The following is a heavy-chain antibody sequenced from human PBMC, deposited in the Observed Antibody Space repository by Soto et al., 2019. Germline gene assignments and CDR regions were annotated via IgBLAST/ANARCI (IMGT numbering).Heavy chain of an antibody. CDR2: ISYDGSNK. V-gene: IGHV3-30-3*01. CDR1: GFTFSSYA. CDR3: ARDLPFTYYYDSSGYDRYFDL. D-gene: IGHD3-22*01. J-gene: IGHJ2*01. Sequence: QVQLVESGEGVVQPGRSLRLSCAASGFTFSSYAMHWVRQAPGKGLEWVAVISYDGSNKYYADSVKGRFTISRDNSKNTLYLQMNSLRAEDTAVYYCARDLPFTYYYDSSGYDRYFDLWGRGTLVTVSS.